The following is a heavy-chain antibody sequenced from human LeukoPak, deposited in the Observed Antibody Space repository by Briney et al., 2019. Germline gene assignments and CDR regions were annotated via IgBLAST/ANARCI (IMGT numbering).Heavy chain of an antibody. J-gene: IGHJ5*02. V-gene: IGHV1-2*02. CDR3: ARDRVAATGNWFDP. CDR1: GYTFTGYY. Sequence: ASVKVSCQASGYTFTGYYMHWVRQAPGQGLEWMGWINPNSGGTKNAQKFQGRVTVTRDTSISTAYMELSSLRSDDTAVYYCARDRVAATGNWFDPWGQGTLLTVSS. D-gene: IGHD2-15*01. CDR2: INPNSGGT.